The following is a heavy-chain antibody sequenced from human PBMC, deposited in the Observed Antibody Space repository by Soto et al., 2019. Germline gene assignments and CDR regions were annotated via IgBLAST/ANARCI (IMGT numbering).Heavy chain of an antibody. V-gene: IGHV4-34*01. J-gene: IGHJ4*02. Sequence: QVQLQQWGAGLLKPSETLSLTCAVYGGSISNYYWSWIRQPPGKWLEWIGEINHSGSINYNPSLKSRVTISVDTSKNQFSLKLSSVTAADTAVYYCARSLGAVTTKAGAYWGQGTLVTVSS. D-gene: IGHD4-17*01. CDR3: ARSLGAVTTKAGAY. CDR2: INHSGSI. CDR1: GGSISNYY.